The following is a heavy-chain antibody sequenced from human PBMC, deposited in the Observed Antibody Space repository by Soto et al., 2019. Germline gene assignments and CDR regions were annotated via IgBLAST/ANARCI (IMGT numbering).Heavy chain of an antibody. CDR1: GYTFTSYA. V-gene: IGHV1-3*01. D-gene: IGHD6-13*01. J-gene: IGHJ4*02. CDR2: INAGNGNT. Sequence: QVQLVQSGAEVKKPGASVKVSCKASGYTFTSYAMHWVRQAPGQRLEWMGWINAGNGNTKYSQKFQGRVTITRDTXASTAYMELSSLSSEDTAVYYCARPHFSSSYYFDYWGQGTLVTVSS. CDR3: ARPHFSSSYYFDY.